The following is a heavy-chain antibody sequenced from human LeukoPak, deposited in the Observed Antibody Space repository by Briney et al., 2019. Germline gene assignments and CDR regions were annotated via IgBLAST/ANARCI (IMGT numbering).Heavy chain of an antibody. Sequence: GGSPRLSCAAPGFTFSSYEMTWVRQAPGKGLEWVSYISSSGSTIYYADSVKGRFTISRDNAKNSLYLQMNSLRAEDTAVYYCARDLWDFWSGFDYWGQGTLVTVSS. CDR1: GFTFSSYE. CDR2: ISSSGSTI. D-gene: IGHD3-3*01. J-gene: IGHJ4*02. V-gene: IGHV3-48*03. CDR3: ARDLWDFWSGFDY.